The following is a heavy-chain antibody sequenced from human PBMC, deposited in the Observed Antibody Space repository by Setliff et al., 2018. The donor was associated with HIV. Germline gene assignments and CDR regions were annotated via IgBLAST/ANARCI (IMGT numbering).Heavy chain of an antibody. J-gene: IGHJ4*02. Sequence: GGSLRLSCAASGFTFNTYAISWVRQAPGKGLEWVSAITGTGERTYYAASVKGRFTVSRDNSKNTVYLQMNSLRAEDMAIYYCVRGTPHYFGTDYWGQGTLVTVS. CDR3: VRGTPHYFGTDY. CDR2: ITGTGERT. V-gene: IGHV3-23*01. CDR1: GFTFNTYA. D-gene: IGHD3-9*01.